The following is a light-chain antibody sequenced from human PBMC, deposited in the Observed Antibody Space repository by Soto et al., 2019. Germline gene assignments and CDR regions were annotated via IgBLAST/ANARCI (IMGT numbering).Light chain of an antibody. CDR2: VAS. Sequence: DIKMTQSPSSLSASVGVRVTITCRASQSISSYLNWYQQKPGKAPKVLIYVASNLQRGVPSRFSGSGSGPDFTLTISSLQPGDFATYYCQRSYSTPRPFGPGTKVDI. V-gene: IGKV1-39*01. CDR1: QSISSY. J-gene: IGKJ3*01. CDR3: QRSYSTPRP.